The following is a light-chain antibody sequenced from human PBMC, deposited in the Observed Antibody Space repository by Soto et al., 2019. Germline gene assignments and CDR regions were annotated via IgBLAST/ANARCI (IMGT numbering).Light chain of an antibody. CDR2: GAS. Sequence: EIVLTQSPATLSLSPGERATLSCRASQSVSSNNLAWHQQKLGRAPRLLISGASRRATGIPDRFSGSGSGTDFTLTITSLEPEDFAVYYCQQYGTSPRTFGQGTRLEIK. CDR3: QQYGTSPRT. CDR1: QSVSSNN. J-gene: IGKJ5*01. V-gene: IGKV3-20*01.